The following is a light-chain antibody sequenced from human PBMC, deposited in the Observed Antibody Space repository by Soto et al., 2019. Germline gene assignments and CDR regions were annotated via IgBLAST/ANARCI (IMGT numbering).Light chain of an antibody. J-gene: IGKJ5*01. Sequence: DFQMTQSPSSLSASVGDRVTITCRASQGISNYLAWYQQQPGKVPKLLIYDASTLQSGVPSRFSGSGSGTDFTLTISSLQPEDVATYYCQKYNSAPLTFGQGTRLEIK. CDR2: DAS. V-gene: IGKV1-27*01. CDR3: QKYNSAPLT. CDR1: QGISNY.